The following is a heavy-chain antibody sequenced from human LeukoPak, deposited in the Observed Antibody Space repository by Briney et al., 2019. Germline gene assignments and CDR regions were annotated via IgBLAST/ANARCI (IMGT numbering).Heavy chain of an antibody. CDR1: GGSISSSSYY. CDR3: ARAAPPWIFGVVIENWFDP. V-gene: IGHV4-39*07. J-gene: IGHJ5*02. D-gene: IGHD3-3*01. Sequence: SETLSLTCTVSGGSISSSSYYWGWIRQPPGKGLEWIGSIYYSGSTYYNPSLKSRVTISVDTSKNQFSLKLSSVTAADTAVYYCARAAPPWIFGVVIENWFDPWGQGTLVTVSS. CDR2: IYYSGST.